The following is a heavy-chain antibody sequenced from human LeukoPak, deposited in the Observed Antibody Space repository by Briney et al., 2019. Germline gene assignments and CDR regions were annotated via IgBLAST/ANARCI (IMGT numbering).Heavy chain of an antibody. J-gene: IGHJ6*02. CDR2: ISSSSRSI. D-gene: IGHD3/OR15-3a*01. Sequence: GGSLRLSCAASGFTFSSYTMNWVRQAPGKGLEWVSSISSSSRSIFYADSVRGRFTTSRDNAKNSLFLQMNSLRAEDTAVYYCARVGRGYYGMDVWGQGTTVTVSS. CDR1: GFTFSSYT. CDR3: ARVGRGYYGMDV. V-gene: IGHV3-21*01.